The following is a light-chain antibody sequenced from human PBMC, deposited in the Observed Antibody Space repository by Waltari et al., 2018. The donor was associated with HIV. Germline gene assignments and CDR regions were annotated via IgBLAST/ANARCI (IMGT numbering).Light chain of an antibody. J-gene: IGLJ2*01. CDR2: GNT. CDR3: QSYDRSLIEV. Sequence: QSVLTQPPSVSGTPGQTVTISCTGSSSNIRAGSDLHWYQQFPGTAPKLLIYGNTNRPSGVPGRFSASRSGNSASLAIAGLQAEDEAHYHCQSYDRSLIEVFGGGTKLTVL. CDR1: SSNIRAGSD. V-gene: IGLV1-40*01.